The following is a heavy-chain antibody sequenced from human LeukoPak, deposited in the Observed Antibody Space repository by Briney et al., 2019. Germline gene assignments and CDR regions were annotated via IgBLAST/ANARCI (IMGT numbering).Heavy chain of an antibody. Sequence: GAALQSSCKGSGSRFTSHRIGWGRPTPEKGLEGMGIIYPRDSDTRYSPSFQGQVTISADKSISTAYLQWSSLKASDTAMYYCARLGGEWLSQKYYFDYWGQGTLVTVSS. J-gene: IGHJ4*02. CDR2: IYPRDSDT. D-gene: IGHD3-3*01. CDR3: ARLGGEWLSQKYYFDY. CDR1: GSRFTSHR. V-gene: IGHV5-51*01.